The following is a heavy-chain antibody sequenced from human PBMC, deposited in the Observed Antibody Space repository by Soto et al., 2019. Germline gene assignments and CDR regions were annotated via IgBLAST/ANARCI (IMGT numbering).Heavy chain of an antibody. CDR1: GFTFTRYS. Sequence: EVQLVESGGGLVKPGGSLRLSCAASGFTFTRYSMNWVRQAPGKGLEWVASISSGSHFIYYADSVRGRFTISRDNARDSLLLQMNSLRAGDTGVYFCARDQSQGQMLLPYFDYWGQGTLVTVSS. J-gene: IGHJ4*02. CDR3: ARDQSQGQMLLPYFDY. V-gene: IGHV3-21*04. D-gene: IGHD3-22*01. CDR2: ISSGSHFI.